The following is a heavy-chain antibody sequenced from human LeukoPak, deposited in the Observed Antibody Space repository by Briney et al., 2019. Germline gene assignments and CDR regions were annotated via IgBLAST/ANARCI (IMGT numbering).Heavy chain of an antibody. CDR2: IYTSGST. Sequence: SETLSLTCTVSGGSISSGSYYWSWIRQPAGKGLEWIGRIYTSGSTNYNPSLKSRVTISVDTSKNQFSLKLSSVTAADTAVYSCARGFSYYYDSSGYQNWFDPWGQGTLVTVSS. V-gene: IGHV4-61*02. J-gene: IGHJ5*02. D-gene: IGHD3-22*01. CDR1: GGSISSGSYY. CDR3: ARGFSYYYDSSGYQNWFDP.